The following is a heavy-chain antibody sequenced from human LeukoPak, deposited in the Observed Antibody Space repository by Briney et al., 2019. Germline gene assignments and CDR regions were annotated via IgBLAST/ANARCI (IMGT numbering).Heavy chain of an antibody. CDR3: AKGGSPSCYSSSGY. CDR2: IYRGGST. V-gene: IGHV3-53*01. D-gene: IGHD2-2*01. J-gene: IGHJ4*02. Sequence: GGSLRLSCAASGFTVSPNYMSWVRQAPGKGLEWVSVIYRGGSTDYADSVRDRFTISRDNSKNTLYLQMNSLKAEDTAVYYCAKGGSPSCYSSSGYWGQGTLVTVSS. CDR1: GFTVSPNY.